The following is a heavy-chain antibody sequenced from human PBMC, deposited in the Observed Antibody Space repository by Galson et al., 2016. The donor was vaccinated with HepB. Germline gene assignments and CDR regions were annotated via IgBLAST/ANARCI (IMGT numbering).Heavy chain of an antibody. V-gene: IGHV3-74*01. Sequence: SLRLSCAASGFPFSNYWMHWVRQAPGKGPVWVSRINSDGSSTTYADSVKGRFTISRDNAKNTLYLQMNSRRAEDTALYYCTRVHREGIAAAGLQIWGQGTLVLVSS. CDR1: GFPFSNYW. CDR2: INSDGSST. J-gene: IGHJ4*02. CDR3: TRVHREGIAAAGLQI. D-gene: IGHD6-13*01.